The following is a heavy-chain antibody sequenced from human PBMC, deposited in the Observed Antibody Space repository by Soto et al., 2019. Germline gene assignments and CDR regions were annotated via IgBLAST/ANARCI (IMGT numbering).Heavy chain of an antibody. J-gene: IGHJ4*02. Sequence: ASVKVSFKASGYTFRSYGSSWVRQAPGQGLEWMGWISAYNGNTNYAQKLQGRVTMTTDTSTTTAYMELRSLRSDDTAVYYCARDQGATTAFDYWGQGTLVTVS. V-gene: IGHV1-18*04. D-gene: IGHD1-26*01. CDR1: GYTFRSYG. CDR2: ISAYNGNT. CDR3: ARDQGATTAFDY.